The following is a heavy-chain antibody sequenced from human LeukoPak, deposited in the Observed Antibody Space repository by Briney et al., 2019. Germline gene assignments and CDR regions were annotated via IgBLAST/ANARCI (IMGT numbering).Heavy chain of an antibody. D-gene: IGHD6-19*01. CDR2: IYYSGST. CDR1: GGSISSYY. V-gene: IGHV4-39*01. CDR3: ARHGAGDSSGWYGPLYYYYMDV. Sequence: SETLSLTCTVSGGSISSYYWSWIRQPPGKGLEWIGSIYYSGSTYYNPSLKSRVTISVDTSKNQFSLKLSSVTAADTAVYYCARHGAGDSSGWYGPLYYYYMDVWGKGTTVTISS. J-gene: IGHJ6*03.